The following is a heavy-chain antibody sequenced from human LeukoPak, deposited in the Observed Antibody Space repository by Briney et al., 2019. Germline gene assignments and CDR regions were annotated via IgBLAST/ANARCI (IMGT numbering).Heavy chain of an antibody. D-gene: IGHD3-22*01. V-gene: IGHV1-18*01. CDR3: ASGGTWYYDSSGLNWFYP. J-gene: IGHJ5*02. CDR1: GYTFTSYG. Sequence: ASVKVSCKASGYTFTSYGISWVRQAPGRGLEWMGWISAYNGNTNYAQKLQGRVTMTTDTSTSTAYMELRSLRSDDTAVYYCASGGTWYYDSSGLNWFYPRGQGTLVTVSS. CDR2: ISAYNGNT.